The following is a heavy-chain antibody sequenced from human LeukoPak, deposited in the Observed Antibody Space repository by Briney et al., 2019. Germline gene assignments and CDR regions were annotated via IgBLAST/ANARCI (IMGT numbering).Heavy chain of an antibody. Sequence: SETLSLTCTVSGCSISSSSYYWGWIRQPPGKGLDWIGSIYYSGSTYYNESLKSRVTISVDTSKNQFSLRLSSVTAADTAVYYCARHPSGSHRKYFDYWGQGTLVTVSS. J-gene: IGHJ4*02. CDR2: IYYSGST. V-gene: IGHV4-39*01. D-gene: IGHD1-26*01. CDR1: GCSISSSSYY. CDR3: ARHPSGSHRKYFDY.